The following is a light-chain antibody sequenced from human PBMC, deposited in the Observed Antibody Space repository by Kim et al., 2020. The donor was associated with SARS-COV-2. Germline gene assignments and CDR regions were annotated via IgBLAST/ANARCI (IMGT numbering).Light chain of an antibody. CDR2: GVS. Sequence: SDSVRDKVAIACGASQGVSDYLAWYQQKPGKAPKLLIYGVSTLGNGVASRLRGSGSGTEFALTLTGLQPEDFTTYYCQQYKGYPYTFGQGTKLEI. J-gene: IGKJ2*01. CDR3: QQYKGYPYT. V-gene: IGKV1-5*01. CDR1: QGVSDY.